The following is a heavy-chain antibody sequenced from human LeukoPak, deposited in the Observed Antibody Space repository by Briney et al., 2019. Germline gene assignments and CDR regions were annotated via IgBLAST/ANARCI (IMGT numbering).Heavy chain of an antibody. CDR1: GYTFTGYY. V-gene: IGHV1-2*06. D-gene: IGHD6-13*01. CDR3: PTVPPSITAAGNWLGP. J-gene: IGHJ5*02. CDR2: INPNTGGT. Sequence: ASVKVSCKASGYTFTGYYIHWVRQAPGQRLDWMGRINPNTGGTDYVHRFQRRVNLHRATSLTTAYMELRRLTPDATAIHPCPTVPPSITAAGNWLGPWGQGALVTVSS.